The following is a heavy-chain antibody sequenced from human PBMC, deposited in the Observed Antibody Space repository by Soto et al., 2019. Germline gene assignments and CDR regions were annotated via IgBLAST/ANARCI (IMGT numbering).Heavy chain of an antibody. V-gene: IGHV3-30*18. J-gene: IGHJ6*02. CDR1: GFTFSSYG. Sequence: GGSLRLSCAASGFTFSSYGMHWVRQAPGKGLEWVAVISYDGSNKYYADSVKGRFTISRDNSKNTLYLQMNSLRAEDTAVYYCAKDKKAGITGTLGVYYYYGMDVWGQGTTVTVSS. CDR2: ISYDGSNK. D-gene: IGHD1-7*01. CDR3: AKDKKAGITGTLGVYYYYGMDV.